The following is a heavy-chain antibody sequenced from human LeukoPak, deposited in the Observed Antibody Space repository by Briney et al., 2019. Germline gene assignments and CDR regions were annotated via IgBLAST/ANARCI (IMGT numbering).Heavy chain of an antibody. CDR1: AFTFGSYA. Sequence: GGSLRLSCAASAFTFGSYAMSWVRQAPGKGLQWVSGISGSDGTTEYTDSVKGRFIIYRDNSKNTLHLQMNTLRADDTAVYYCAKGRGQAVAGSKVGFDSWGQGTLVTVSS. D-gene: IGHD6-19*01. V-gene: IGHV3-23*01. CDR2: ISGSDGTT. J-gene: IGHJ4*02. CDR3: AKGRGQAVAGSKVGFDS.